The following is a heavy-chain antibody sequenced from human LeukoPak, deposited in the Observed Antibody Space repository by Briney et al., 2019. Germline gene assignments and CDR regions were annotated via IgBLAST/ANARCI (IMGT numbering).Heavy chain of an antibody. CDR1: GGTFSSYA. V-gene: IGHV1-69*04. Sequence: ASVKVSCKASGGTFSSYAISWVRQAPGQGLEWMGRIIPILGIANYAQRFQGRVTITADKSTSTAYVELSSLRSEDTAVYYCARGYGSGSYFPSYWGQGTLVTVSS. CDR3: ARGYGSGSYFPSY. D-gene: IGHD3-10*01. CDR2: IIPILGIA. J-gene: IGHJ4*02.